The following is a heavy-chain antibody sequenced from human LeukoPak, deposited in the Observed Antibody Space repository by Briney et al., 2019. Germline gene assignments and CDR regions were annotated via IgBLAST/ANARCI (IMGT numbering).Heavy chain of an antibody. CDR2: IITDSGDT. D-gene: IGHD1-14*01. CDR3: ARGGLHHGFDY. Sequence: ASVKVSCKASVYSFSAYWMRWVRQAPGQGLEWMGWIITDSGDTNYAQKFQGRVTMTMDTSISTAYMELSSLSSDDTAVYYCARGGLHHGFDYWGQGTLVTVSS. J-gene: IGHJ4*02. CDR1: VYSFSAYW. V-gene: IGHV1-2*02.